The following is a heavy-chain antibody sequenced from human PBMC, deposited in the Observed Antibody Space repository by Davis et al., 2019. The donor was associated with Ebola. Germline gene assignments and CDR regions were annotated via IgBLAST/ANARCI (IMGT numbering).Heavy chain of an antibody. CDR3: ARPHITMIVAYYFDY. J-gene: IGHJ4*02. V-gene: IGHV3-30-3*01. CDR1: GFTFSSYA. CDR2: ISYDGSNK. D-gene: IGHD3-22*01. Sequence: GESLKISCAASGFTFSSYAMHWVRQAPGKGLEWVAVISYDGSNKYYADSVKGRFTISRDNSKNTLYLQMNSLRAEDTAVYYCARPHITMIVAYYFDYWGQGTLVTVSS.